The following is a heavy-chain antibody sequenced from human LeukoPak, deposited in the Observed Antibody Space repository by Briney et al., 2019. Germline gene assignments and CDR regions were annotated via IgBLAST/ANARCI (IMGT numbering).Heavy chain of an antibody. CDR2: ISAYNGNT. CDR1: GYTFTSYG. CDR3: ARDTYYYDSSGLDY. V-gene: IGHV1-18*01. J-gene: IGHJ4*02. D-gene: IGHD3-22*01. Sequence: GASVKVSCKASGYTFTSYGISWVRQAPGQGLEWMGWISAYNGNTNYAQKLQGRVTMTTDTSTSTAYMELRSLRSDDTAVYYCARDTYYYDSSGLDYWGQGTPVTVSS.